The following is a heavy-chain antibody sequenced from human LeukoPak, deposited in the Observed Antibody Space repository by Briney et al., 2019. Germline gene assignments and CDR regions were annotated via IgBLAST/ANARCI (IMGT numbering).Heavy chain of an antibody. Sequence: PGGSLRLSCAASGFTFSSYAMSWVRQAPGKGLEWVSAISGSGGSTYYADSVKGRFTISRDNSKNTLHLQMNSLRAEDTAVYYCAKDRLRPRLYYFDYWGQGTLVTVPS. CDR1: GFTFSSYA. CDR3: AKDRLRPRLYYFDY. J-gene: IGHJ4*02. V-gene: IGHV3-23*01. D-gene: IGHD5-12*01. CDR2: ISGSGGST.